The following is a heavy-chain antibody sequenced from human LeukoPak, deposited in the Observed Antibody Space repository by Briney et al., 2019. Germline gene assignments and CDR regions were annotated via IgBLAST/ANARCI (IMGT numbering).Heavy chain of an antibody. CDR1: GFTFSSYA. Sequence: GGSLRLSCAASGFTFSSYAMSWVRQAPGKGLEWVSAISGSGGSTYYADSVKGRFTISRDNSKNTLYLQMNSLRAEDTAVYYCAKGLGIPGGYYYYGMDVWGQGTTVTVSS. J-gene: IGHJ6*02. D-gene: IGHD3-16*01. CDR3: AKGLGIPGGYYYYGMDV. V-gene: IGHV3-23*01. CDR2: ISGSGGST.